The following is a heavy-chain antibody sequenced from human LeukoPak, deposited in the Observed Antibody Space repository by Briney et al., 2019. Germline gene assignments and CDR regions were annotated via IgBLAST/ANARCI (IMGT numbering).Heavy chain of an antibody. J-gene: IGHJ4*02. D-gene: IGHD7-27*01. CDR1: GFTFSSYG. CDR3: AKDHWGSGQFDY. Sequence: GGSLRLSCAASGFTFSSYGMHWVRQAPGKGLEWVAVIWYDGSNKYYADSVKGRFTISRDNSKNTLYLQMNSLRAEDTAVYYCAKDHWGSGQFDYWGQGTLVTVSS. V-gene: IGHV3-33*06. CDR2: IWYDGSNK.